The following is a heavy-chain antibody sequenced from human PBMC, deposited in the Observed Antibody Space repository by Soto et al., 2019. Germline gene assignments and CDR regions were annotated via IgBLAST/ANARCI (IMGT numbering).Heavy chain of an antibody. CDR1: GFDFSGSA. CDR3: TRPGVFHYYMDV. J-gene: IGHJ6*03. V-gene: IGHV3-73*01. CDR2: IRSRANNYET. Sequence: HPGGSLRLSCAASGFDFSGSAMHWVRQASGKGLEWIGRIRSRANNYETAHAASVRGRFTISRDDSKNTAYLQMNSLETEDTAVYYCTRPGVFHYYMDVWGKGTTVTVSS. D-gene: IGHD3-10*01.